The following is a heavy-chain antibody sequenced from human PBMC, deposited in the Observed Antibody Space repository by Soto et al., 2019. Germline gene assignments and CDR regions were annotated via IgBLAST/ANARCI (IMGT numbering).Heavy chain of an antibody. V-gene: IGHV3-74*01. CDR3: VRDLGIGCFADY. J-gene: IGHJ4*02. Sequence: GGSLRLSCGASGFTFSSYGMHWVRQAPGQGLVWVSRINPDGSTTLYADSAKGRFTISRDNAKDTRNLQMNNLRAGDTAVYYCVRDLGIGCFADYWGQGILVTVSS. D-gene: IGHD2-21*01. CDR1: GFTFSSYG. CDR2: INPDGSTT.